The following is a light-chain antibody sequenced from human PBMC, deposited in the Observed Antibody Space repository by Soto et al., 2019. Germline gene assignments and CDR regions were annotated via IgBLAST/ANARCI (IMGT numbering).Light chain of an antibody. J-gene: IGKJ2*01. CDR2: GAS. CDR1: QSVSSNY. V-gene: IGKV3-20*01. CDR3: QHYGRSAYT. Sequence: EIVLTQSPGTLSLSPGERATLSCRASQSVSSNYLAWYQQKPGQAPRLLIYGASSRATGIPDRFSGSGSGTDFTLTISRLEPKDSAVDYCQHYGRSAYTFGQGTTLEIK.